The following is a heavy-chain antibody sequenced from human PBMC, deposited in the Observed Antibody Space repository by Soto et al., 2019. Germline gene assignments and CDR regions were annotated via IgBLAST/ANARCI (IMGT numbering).Heavy chain of an antibody. CDR3: ARSRHPEYCFDS. J-gene: IGHJ4*02. CDR1: GGSISSGDYY. V-gene: IGHV4-31*03. Sequence: SETLSLTCTVSGGSISSGDYYWSWIRQHPGKGLEWIGYIYFSGTTYYNPSLKSRLSISLDTSKTQFSLKLSSVTAADTAVYYFARSRHPEYCFDSWGKETQVTVSS. D-gene: IGHD3-10*01. CDR2: IYFSGTT.